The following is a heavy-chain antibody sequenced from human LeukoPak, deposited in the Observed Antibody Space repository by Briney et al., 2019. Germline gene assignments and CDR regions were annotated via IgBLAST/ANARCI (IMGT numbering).Heavy chain of an antibody. CDR1: GLTFTSAW. Sequence: KPGGSLRLSCATSGLTFTSAWVSWVRQPPGKGLEWVGRSKGKTDGETTEYAAPVEGRFTISRDYSKTTLYLQMNSLKTEDTAVYYCTTDNGQKALDIWGERTLVTVSS. V-gene: IGHV3-15*01. CDR2: SKGKTDGETT. CDR3: TTDNGQKALDI. J-gene: IGHJ3*02.